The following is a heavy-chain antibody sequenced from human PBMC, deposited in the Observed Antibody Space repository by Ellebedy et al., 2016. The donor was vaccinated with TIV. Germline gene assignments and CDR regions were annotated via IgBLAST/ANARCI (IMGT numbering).Heavy chain of an antibody. CDR2: ISAYNDNT. CDR1: GYTFTNYI. Sequence: ASVKVSCXASGYTFTNYIITWVRQAPGQGLEWMGWISAYNDNTKYAQHLHDRVTMTTDASTSTAYMELRSLRSDDTAMYYCARDPGPFGNGAYSPYWGQGTLVTVSS. J-gene: IGHJ4*02. CDR3: ARDPGPFGNGAYSPY. V-gene: IGHV1-18*01. D-gene: IGHD4/OR15-4a*01.